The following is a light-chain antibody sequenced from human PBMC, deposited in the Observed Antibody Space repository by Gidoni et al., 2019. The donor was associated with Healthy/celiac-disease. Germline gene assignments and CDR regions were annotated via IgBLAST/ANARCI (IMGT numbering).Light chain of an antibody. CDR1: QSVSSSY. V-gene: IGKV3-20*01. Sequence: EIVLTQSPGTLSLSPGERATLSCRASQSVSSSYLAWYQQKPGQAPRLLSYGAASRATGIPDRFSGSGSGTDFTLTISRLEPEDFAGYYCQQYGSSPWTCXQXTKVEIK. CDR2: GAA. CDR3: QQYGSSPWT. J-gene: IGKJ1*01.